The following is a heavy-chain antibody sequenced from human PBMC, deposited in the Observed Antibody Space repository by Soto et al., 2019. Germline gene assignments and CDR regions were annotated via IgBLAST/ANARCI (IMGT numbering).Heavy chain of an antibody. D-gene: IGHD3-3*01. CDR1: GGSISSYY. J-gene: IGHJ6*03. CDR2: IYYSGST. CDR3: ARATPVWSGYYTDYYYYMDV. Sequence: SETLSLTCTVSGGSISSYYWSWIRQPPGKGLEWIGYIYYSGSTNYNPSLKSRVTISVDTSKNQFSLKLSSVTAADTAVYYCARATPVWSGYYTDYYYYMDVWGKGTTVTVS. V-gene: IGHV4-59*01.